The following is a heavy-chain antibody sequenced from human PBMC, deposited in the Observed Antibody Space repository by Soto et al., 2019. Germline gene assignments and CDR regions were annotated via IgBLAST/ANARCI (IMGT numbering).Heavy chain of an antibody. V-gene: IGHV3-33*03. CDR1: GLSSSSYG. Sequence: QVQLVESGGGVVQPGGSLRLSCAPPGLSSSSYGMHGVRQAPGKGLEWVAVIWNDSSNKLYPNSVRGRFTISRDNSKSTLFLQMNSLRAEDTAVYYCATSNWNFFDYWGQGALVTVSS. CDR2: IWNDSSNK. D-gene: IGHD1-20*01. J-gene: IGHJ4*02. CDR3: ATSNWNFFDY.